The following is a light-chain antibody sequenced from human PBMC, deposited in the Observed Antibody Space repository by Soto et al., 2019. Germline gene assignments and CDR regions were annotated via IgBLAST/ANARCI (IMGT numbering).Light chain of an antibody. CDR1: QVIRNS. CDR2: AAS. V-gene: IGKV1-16*02. J-gene: IGKJ4*01. Sequence: DIQMTQSPSSLSASVGDRVTITCRASQVIRNSLAWFQQKPGKVPKSLIYAASTLQSGVPSKFSGSGSGTDFTLTISSLQPEDFATYYCLQYESYPPTFGGGTKVDSK. CDR3: LQYESYPPT.